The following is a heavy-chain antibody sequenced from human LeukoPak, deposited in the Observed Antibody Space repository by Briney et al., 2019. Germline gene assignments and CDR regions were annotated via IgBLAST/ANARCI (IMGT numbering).Heavy chain of an antibody. V-gene: IGHV3-7*01. J-gene: IGHJ4*02. CDR2: IKQDGSEK. CDR3: ARGFRGWYAEGFDY. CDR1: EFTFSSYW. Sequence: GGSLRLSCATSEFTFSSYWMTWVRQAPGKGLEWVANIKQDGSEKYYVDSVKGRFTISRDNAKNSLYLQMNSLRAEDTAVYYCARGFRGWYAEGFDYWGQGTVVTVSS. D-gene: IGHD6-19*01.